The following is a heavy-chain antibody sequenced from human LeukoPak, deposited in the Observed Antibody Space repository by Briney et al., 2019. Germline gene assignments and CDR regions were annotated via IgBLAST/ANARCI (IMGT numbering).Heavy chain of an antibody. J-gene: IGHJ4*02. CDR2: IKSKTDGGTT. D-gene: IGHD3-9*01. V-gene: IGHV3-15*01. Sequence: PGGSLRLSCAASGFTFSNAWMSWVRQAPGKGLEWVGRIKSKTDGGTTDYAAPVKGRFTISRDDSKSTLYLHMSSLTTEDTAIYYCTAYYDFLTGYNTRRDYWGRGTLVTVSP. CDR1: GFTFSNAW. CDR3: TAYYDFLTGYNTRRDY.